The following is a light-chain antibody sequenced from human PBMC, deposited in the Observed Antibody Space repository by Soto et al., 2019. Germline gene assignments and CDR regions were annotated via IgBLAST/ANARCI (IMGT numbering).Light chain of an antibody. Sequence: RNSPATVWVSPSYRATLYCRSSQSVSSSYLAWYQQKPGQAPRLLISGASSRATGIPDRFSGSGSGTDFTLTIRRLEPEDFAVYYCQQYGSTTRKFGQGTKVAIK. CDR3: QQYGSTTRK. J-gene: IGKJ1*01. V-gene: IGKV3-20*01. CDR2: GAS. CDR1: QSVSSSY.